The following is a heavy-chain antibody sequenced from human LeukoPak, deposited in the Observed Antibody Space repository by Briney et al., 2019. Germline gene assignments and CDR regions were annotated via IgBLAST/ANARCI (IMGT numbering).Heavy chain of an antibody. CDR3: ARVGYCSGGSCLRDYYYYMDV. D-gene: IGHD2-15*01. CDR2: IKQDGSEK. V-gene: IGHV3-7*03. Sequence: PGGSLRLSCAASGFTFSSYWLTWVRQAPGKGLEWVANIKQDGSEKFYVDSVKGRFTISRDSAKNSLYLQMNSLRAEDTALYYCARVGYCSGGSCLRDYYYYMDVWGKGTTVTVSS. J-gene: IGHJ6*03. CDR1: GFTFSSYW.